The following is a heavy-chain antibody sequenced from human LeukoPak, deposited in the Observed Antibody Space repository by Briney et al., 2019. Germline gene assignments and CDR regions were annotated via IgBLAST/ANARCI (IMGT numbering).Heavy chain of an antibody. V-gene: IGHV3-21*01. CDR3: ARDEGSSGWYNY. CDR1: GFTFSSYS. Sequence: PGGSLRLSCAASGFTFSSYSMNWVRQAPGKGLQWVSSISTSSAYIHYADSVKGRFTISRDNAKNSLYLQMNSLRAEDTAVYCCARDEGSSGWYNYWGQGTLVTVSS. CDR2: ISTSSAYI. J-gene: IGHJ4*02. D-gene: IGHD6-19*01.